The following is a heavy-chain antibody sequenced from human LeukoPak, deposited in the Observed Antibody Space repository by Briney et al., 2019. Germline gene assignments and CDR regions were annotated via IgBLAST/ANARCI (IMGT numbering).Heavy chain of an antibody. J-gene: IGHJ4*02. CDR3: AKAGMTRFDY. Sequence: GGSLRLSCAASGFTFSRFAMSWLRQAPGKGLEWVSGFSGSGGSTYYADSVKGRFTISRDNSKNTLYLQMNSLRVEDTAVHYCAKAGMTRFDYWGQGIMVTVSS. V-gene: IGHV3-23*01. CDR2: FSGSGGST. CDR1: GFTFSRFA. D-gene: IGHD1-20*01.